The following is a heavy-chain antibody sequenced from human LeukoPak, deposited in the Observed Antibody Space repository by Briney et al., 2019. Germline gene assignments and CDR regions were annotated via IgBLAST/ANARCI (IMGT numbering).Heavy chain of an antibody. V-gene: IGHV1-18*01. D-gene: IGHD1-7*01. CDR1: GYTFTSYG. CDR2: ISAYNCNT. J-gene: IGHJ4*02. Sequence: AAVKVSCKASGYTFTSYGISCVRQAPGQGLEWMGWISAYNCNTNYAQKLQGRVTMTNDTSTSTAYVQRRRLRSDDTAVYYCARETGTTVSTDYWGQGTLVTVSS. CDR3: ARETGTTVSTDY.